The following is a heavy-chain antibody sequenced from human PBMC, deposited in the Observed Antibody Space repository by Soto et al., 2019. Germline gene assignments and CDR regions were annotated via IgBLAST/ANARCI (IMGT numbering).Heavy chain of an antibody. CDR2: ISPYTGNT. D-gene: IGHD3-16*01. CDR3: VMVDNYVTPTPQDV. J-gene: IGHJ6*02. CDR1: GYIFVNYG. V-gene: IGHV1-18*01. Sequence: QVQLVQSGDEVKKPGASVKVSCKASGYIFVNYGIAWVRQAPGQGLEWMGWISPYTGNTHSASKVQCRLTMTTDTSTSTAYMDLGNMTSDDTAVYYCVMVDNYVTPTPQDVWGQGTTVTVSS.